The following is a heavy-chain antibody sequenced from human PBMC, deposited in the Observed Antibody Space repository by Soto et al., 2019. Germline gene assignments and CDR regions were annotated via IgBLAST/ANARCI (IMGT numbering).Heavy chain of an antibody. V-gene: IGHV3-23*01. CDR2: ISGSGAAT. CDR3: EKAHTDSSSDNYCDY. CDR1: GFTFSSYA. J-gene: IGHJ4*02. D-gene: IGHD6-25*01. Sequence: EVQLLESGGGLVQPGGSLRLSCAASGFTFSSYALNWVRRAPGKGLEWVSSISGSGAATYYADSVKGRFTISRDNSRNTLYLHMTSLRAEDTALFYWEKAHTDSSSDNYCDYWGQGTLVSVSS.